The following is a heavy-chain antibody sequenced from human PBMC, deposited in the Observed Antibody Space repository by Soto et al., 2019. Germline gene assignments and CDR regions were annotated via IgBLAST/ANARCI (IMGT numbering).Heavy chain of an antibody. D-gene: IGHD5-18*01. J-gene: IGHJ6*02. V-gene: IGHV4-59*01. CDR1: GGSISSYY. CDR2: IYYSGST. Sequence: SETLSLTCTVSGGSISSYYWSWIRQPPGKGLEWIGYIYYSGSTNYNPSLKSRVTISVDTSKNQFSLKLSSVTAADTAVYYCARELRGYSYGLDYYYGMDVWGQGTTVTSP. CDR3: ARELRGYSYGLDYYYGMDV.